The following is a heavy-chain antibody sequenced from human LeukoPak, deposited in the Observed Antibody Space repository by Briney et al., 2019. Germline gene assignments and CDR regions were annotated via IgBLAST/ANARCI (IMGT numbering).Heavy chain of an antibody. D-gene: IGHD3-10*01. J-gene: IGHJ4*02. V-gene: IGHV3-7*01. Sequence: VGSLRHSRAPSGDNLRGYLIRCVRPAPRKGVEWVANIKQDGSEQYYVDSVKGRFTISRDNAQKSLYLQMNSLRAAEQAVFYFARTISSYYRYWGQGTLVTVSS. CDR1: GDNLRGYL. CDR3: ARTISSYYRY. CDR2: IKQDGSEQ.